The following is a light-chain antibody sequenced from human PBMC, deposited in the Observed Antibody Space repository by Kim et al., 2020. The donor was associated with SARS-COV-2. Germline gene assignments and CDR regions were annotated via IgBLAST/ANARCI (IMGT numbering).Light chain of an antibody. V-gene: IGKV6-21*01. J-gene: IGKJ2*01. CDR1: QSISNH. CDR2: YAS. CDR3: HQSSSFPNT. Sequence: FQSVTPKEKVTITCRASQSISNHLHWYQQKPGQSPKLLIKYASAPFLGVPSRFSGSGSGTEFTLTINSLEPEDAATYYCHQSSSFPNTSGQGTKLEI.